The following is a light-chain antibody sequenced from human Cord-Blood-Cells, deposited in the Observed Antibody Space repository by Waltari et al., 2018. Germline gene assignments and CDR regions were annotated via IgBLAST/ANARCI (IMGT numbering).Light chain of an antibody. Sequence: DIQMTQSPSSLSASVGDRVTITCQASQDISNYLNWYQQKPGKAPKLLIYDASNLETGVPSRFSGSGSGTDFTFTISSLQPEDIATYYCQQYDNLPSSTFGQGT. V-gene: IGKV1-33*01. CDR1: QDISNY. CDR2: DAS. CDR3: QQYDNLPSST. J-gene: IGKJ1*01.